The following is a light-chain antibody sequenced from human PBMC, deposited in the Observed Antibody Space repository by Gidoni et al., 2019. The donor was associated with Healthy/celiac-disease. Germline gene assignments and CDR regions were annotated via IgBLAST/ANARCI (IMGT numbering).Light chain of an antibody. CDR1: QSVTSY. V-gene: IGKV3-11*01. Sequence: EIVFTQSPATLSLSPGERATLSCRASQSVTSYLACYQQKPGQAPRLLIYYASNRATGIPARFSGSGSGTDFTLTISSLEPEDFAVYYCQQRSNWPLYTFGQGTKLEIK. CDR3: QQRSNWPLYT. J-gene: IGKJ2*01. CDR2: YAS.